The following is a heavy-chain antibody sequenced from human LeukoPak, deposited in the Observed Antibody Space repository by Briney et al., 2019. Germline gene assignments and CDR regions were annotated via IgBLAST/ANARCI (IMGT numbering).Heavy chain of an antibody. Sequence: ASVKVSCKASGYTFTSYDINWVRQATGQGLEWMGWMNTNSGNTGYAQKFQGRVTMTRNTSISTAYMELSSLRSEDTALYYCARWLPNWNYGNWFDPWGQGTLVTVSS. CDR2: MNTNSGNT. J-gene: IGHJ5*02. V-gene: IGHV1-8*01. CDR3: ARWLPNWNYGNWFDP. D-gene: IGHD1-7*01. CDR1: GYTFTSYD.